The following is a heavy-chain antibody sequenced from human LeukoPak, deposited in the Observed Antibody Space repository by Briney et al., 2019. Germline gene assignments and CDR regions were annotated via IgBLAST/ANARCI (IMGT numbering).Heavy chain of an antibody. D-gene: IGHD3-10*01. J-gene: IGHJ4*02. CDR2: INHSGST. Sequence: PGGSLRLSCAASGFTFSSYAMSWVRQPPGKGLEWIGEINHSGSTNYNPSLKSRVTISVDTSKNQFSLKLSSVTAADTAVYYCARGRSITMVRGAPIYYFDYWGQGTLVTVSS. CDR3: ARGRSITMVRGAPIYYFDY. V-gene: IGHV4-34*01. CDR1: GFTFSSYA.